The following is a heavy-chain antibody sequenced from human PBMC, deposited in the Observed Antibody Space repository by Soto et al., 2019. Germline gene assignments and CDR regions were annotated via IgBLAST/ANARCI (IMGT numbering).Heavy chain of an antibody. CDR3: ARGVRGVILPLDV. V-gene: IGHV4-30-2*01. CDR2: VYHSGST. Sequence: QLHLQESGSGLLTPSQTLSLTCAVSGGSVSGNGFSWSWIRQPPGQGLEWIGYVYHSGSTYNNPSLKSRVTISIDRSKNHVSLQLSSVTAADTAVYFCARGVRGVILPLDVWGQGTTVTVSS. J-gene: IGHJ6*02. CDR1: GGSVSGNGFS. D-gene: IGHD3-10*01.